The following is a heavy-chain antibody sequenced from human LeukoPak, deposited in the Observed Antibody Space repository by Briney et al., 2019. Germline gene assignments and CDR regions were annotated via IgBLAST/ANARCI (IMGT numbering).Heavy chain of an antibody. J-gene: IGHJ6*02. V-gene: IGHV1-69*13. CDR2: IIPIFGTA. D-gene: IGHD3-3*01. CDR1: GGTFSSYA. CDR3: ARDSRTYYDFWSGYSRRILRQLHPNPLYYYYGMDV. Sequence: SVKVSCTASGGTFSSYAISWVRQAPGQGLEWMGGIIPIFGTANYAQKFQGRVTITADESTSTAYMELSSLRSEDTAVYYCARDSRTYYDFWSGYSRRILRQLHPNPLYYYYGMDVWGQGTTVTVSS.